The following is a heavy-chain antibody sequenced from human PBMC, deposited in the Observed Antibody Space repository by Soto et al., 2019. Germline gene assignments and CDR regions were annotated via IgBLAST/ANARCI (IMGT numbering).Heavy chain of an antibody. CDR2: IDPSDSYT. D-gene: IGHD3-16*01. J-gene: IGHJ6*02. CDR1: GYSFTSYW. V-gene: IGHV5-10-1*01. CDR3: ARPDYFRRGPYYYGMDV. Sequence: PGESLKISCKGSGYSFTSYWISWVRQMPGKGLEWMGRIDPSDSYTNYSPSFQGHVTISADKSISTAYLQWSSLKASDTAMYYCARPDYFRRGPYYYGMDVWGQGTTVTVSS.